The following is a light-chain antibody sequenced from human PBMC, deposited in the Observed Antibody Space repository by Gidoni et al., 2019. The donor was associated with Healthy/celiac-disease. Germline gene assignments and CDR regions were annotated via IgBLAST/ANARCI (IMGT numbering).Light chain of an antibody. J-gene: IGKJ2*01. Sequence: DIQMTQSPSSLSASVGDRVTITCRASQSISSYLNWYQQKPGKAPKLLIYESPSLQSGVPSRFSGSGSGTDFTLTISSLQPEDFATYYGQQSYSTPYTFGQGTKLEIK. CDR3: QQSYSTPYT. CDR1: QSISSY. CDR2: ESP. V-gene: IGKV1-39*01.